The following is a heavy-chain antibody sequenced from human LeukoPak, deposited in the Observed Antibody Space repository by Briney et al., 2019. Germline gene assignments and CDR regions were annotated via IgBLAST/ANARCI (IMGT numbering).Heavy chain of an antibody. CDR2: INYSGNT. D-gene: IGHD1-26*01. Sequence: SETLSLTCTVSGGSISSSTYYWAWVRQPPGKGLEWIGSINYSGNTYYNSSLKSRVTISVDTSKNQFSLKLTSVTAADTAVYYCTRLTVGTTWGNYFDYWGQGTVVTVSS. CDR3: TRLTVGTTWGNYFDY. J-gene: IGHJ4*02. CDR1: GGSISSSTYY. V-gene: IGHV4-39*01.